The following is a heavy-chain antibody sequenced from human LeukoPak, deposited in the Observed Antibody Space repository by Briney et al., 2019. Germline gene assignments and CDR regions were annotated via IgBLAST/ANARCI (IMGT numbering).Heavy chain of an antibody. D-gene: IGHD4-17*01. Sequence: ASVKVSCKASGGTFSSYAISWVRQAPGQGLEWMGRIIPILGIANYAQKFQGRVTITADKSTSTAYMELSSLRSEDTAVYYCAREREDDYGDYFEYFQHWGQGTLVTVSS. V-gene: IGHV1-69*04. CDR2: IIPILGIA. CDR1: GGTFSSYA. J-gene: IGHJ1*01. CDR3: AREREDDYGDYFEYFQH.